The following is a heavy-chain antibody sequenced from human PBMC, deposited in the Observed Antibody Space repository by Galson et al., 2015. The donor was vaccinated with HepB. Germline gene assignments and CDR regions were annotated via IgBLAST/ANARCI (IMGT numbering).Heavy chain of an antibody. CDR2: TYYRSKWDN. V-gene: IGHV6-1*01. CDR3: ARGGYSYLPSFNY. CDR1: GDSVSSNSAS. D-gene: IGHD5-18*01. Sequence: CAISGDSVSSNSASWNWIRQSPSRGLEWLGRTYYRSKWDNDYALSVKSRITINPDPSKNQFSLQLSSVTPEDTAVDYCARGGYSYLPSFNYWGQGTLVTVSS. J-gene: IGHJ4*02.